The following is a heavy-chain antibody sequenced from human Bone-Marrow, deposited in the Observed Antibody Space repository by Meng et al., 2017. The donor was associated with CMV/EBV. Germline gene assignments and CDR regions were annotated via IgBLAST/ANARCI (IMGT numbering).Heavy chain of an antibody. V-gene: IGHV3-23*01. J-gene: IGHJ3*02. CDR1: GFTLNTYV. Sequence: GESLKISCVASGFTLNTYVTSWVRQAPGRGLEGVSAISQAGRATNYTDSVRGRFTISKDYSKNILYLEMSNLRGGDKAVYYCAKEVVGRVERQQERGAFDIWGLGAMVTVSS. CDR3: AKEVVGRVERQQERGAFDI. D-gene: IGHD2-15*01. CDR2: ISQAGRAT.